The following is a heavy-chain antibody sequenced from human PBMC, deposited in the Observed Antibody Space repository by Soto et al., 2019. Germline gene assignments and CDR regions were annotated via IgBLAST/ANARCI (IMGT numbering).Heavy chain of an antibody. Sequence: SVKVSCKASGGTFSSYAISWVRQAPGQGLEWMGGIIPIFGTANYAQKFQGRVTITADEPTSTAYMELSSLRSEDTAVYYCARVYCSGGSCYGMDVWGQGTKVTVSS. CDR2: IIPIFGTA. J-gene: IGHJ6*02. CDR3: ARVYCSGGSCYGMDV. CDR1: GGTFSSYA. V-gene: IGHV1-69*13. D-gene: IGHD2-15*01.